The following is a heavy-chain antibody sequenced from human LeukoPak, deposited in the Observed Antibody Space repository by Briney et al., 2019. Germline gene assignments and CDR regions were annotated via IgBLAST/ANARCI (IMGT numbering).Heavy chain of an antibody. CDR3: ARHSQRYDSSEALDC. CDR2: IYPGDSDT. V-gene: IGHV5-51*01. D-gene: IGHD3-22*01. CDR1: GYTFTSYW. Sequence: KDGESLKISCKSSGYTFTSYWIGWVRQMPGKGLEWMGIIYPGDSDTRYSPSFQGQVTISADKSISTAYLQWSSLKASDTAMYYCARHSQRYDSSEALDCWGQGTLVTVSS. J-gene: IGHJ4*02.